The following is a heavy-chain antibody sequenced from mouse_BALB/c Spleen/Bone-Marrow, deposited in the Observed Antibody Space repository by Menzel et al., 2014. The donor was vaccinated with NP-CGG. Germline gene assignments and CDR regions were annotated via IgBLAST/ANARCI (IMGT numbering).Heavy chain of an antibody. CDR3: ARVFTTATWGFAY. D-gene: IGHD1-2*01. CDR2: IWAGGST. Sequence: VKLVESGPGLVAPSQSLSITCTVSGFSLTSYGVHWVRQPPGKGLEWLGAIWAGGSTNYNSALMSRLSITKDNSKNQVFLEMDSLQTDDTAMYYCARVFTTATWGFAYWGQGTLVTVSA. CDR1: GFSLTSYG. J-gene: IGHJ3*01. V-gene: IGHV2-9*02.